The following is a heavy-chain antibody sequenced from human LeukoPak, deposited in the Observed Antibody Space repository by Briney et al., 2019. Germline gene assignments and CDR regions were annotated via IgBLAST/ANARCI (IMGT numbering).Heavy chain of an antibody. Sequence: GGSLRLSCAASGFTVSSNYMSWVRQAPGKGLEWVSVIYSGGSTYYADSVKGRFTTSRDNSKNTLYLQMNSLRAEDTAVYYCARANAYYYYYMDVWGKGTTVTVSS. V-gene: IGHV3-66*02. CDR3: ARANAYYYYYMDV. CDR1: GFTVSSNY. J-gene: IGHJ6*03. CDR2: IYSGGST. D-gene: IGHD2-8*01.